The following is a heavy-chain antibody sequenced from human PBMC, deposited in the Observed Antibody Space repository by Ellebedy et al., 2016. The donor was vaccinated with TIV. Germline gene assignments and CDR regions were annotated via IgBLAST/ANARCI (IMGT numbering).Heavy chain of an antibody. V-gene: IGHV3-23*01. Sequence: GGSLRLXXAASGFTFSRYAMSWVRQAPGKGLEWVSAISGSGGSTYYADSVKGRFTISRDNSKNTLYLQMNSLRAEDTAVYYCARDLSYSSSWPARYWGQGTLVTVSS. CDR3: ARDLSYSSSWPARY. J-gene: IGHJ4*02. CDR1: GFTFSRYA. D-gene: IGHD6-13*01. CDR2: ISGSGGST.